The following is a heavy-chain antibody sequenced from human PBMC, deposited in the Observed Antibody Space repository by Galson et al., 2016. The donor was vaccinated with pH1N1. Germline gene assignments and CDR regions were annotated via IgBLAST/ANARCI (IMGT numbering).Heavy chain of an antibody. V-gene: IGHV1-69*06. Sequence: SVKVSCKASGGTFSKYGISWVRQAPGQGLEWLGGIIRMFGTPNYAQKFQGRITMTEDTPTDTAYMKLSSLTSEDTAIYYCASDYPNYLPNYYYGIDVWGQGTTVIVSS. CDR1: GGTFSKYG. CDR3: ASDYPNYLPNYYYGIDV. D-gene: IGHD3-16*01. CDR2: IIRMFGTP. J-gene: IGHJ6*02.